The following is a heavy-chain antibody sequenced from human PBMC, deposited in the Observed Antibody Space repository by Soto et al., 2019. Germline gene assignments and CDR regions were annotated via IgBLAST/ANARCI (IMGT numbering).Heavy chain of an antibody. Sequence: SETLSLTCTVSGGSISSGGYYWSWIRQHPWKGLEWIGYIYYSGSTYYNPSLKSRVTISVDTSKNQFSLKLSSVTAADTAVYYCARWETMVRGVIANWFDPWGQGXLVTVYS. CDR1: GGSISSGGYY. J-gene: IGHJ5*02. D-gene: IGHD3-10*01. CDR2: IYYSGST. CDR3: ARWETMVRGVIANWFDP. V-gene: IGHV4-31*02.